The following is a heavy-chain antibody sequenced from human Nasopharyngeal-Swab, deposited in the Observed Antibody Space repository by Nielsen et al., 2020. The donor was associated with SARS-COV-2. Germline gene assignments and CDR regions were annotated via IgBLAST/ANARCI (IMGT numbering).Heavy chain of an antibody. J-gene: IGHJ6*02. V-gene: IGHV3-33*01. Sequence: WIRQPPGKGLEWVAVIWYDGSNKYYADSVKGRFTISRDNSKNTLYLQMNSLRAEDTAVYYCARGDVAARDYDYYYGMDVWGQGTTVTVSS. CDR3: ARGDVAARDYDYYYGMDV. CDR2: IWYDGSNK. D-gene: IGHD6-6*01.